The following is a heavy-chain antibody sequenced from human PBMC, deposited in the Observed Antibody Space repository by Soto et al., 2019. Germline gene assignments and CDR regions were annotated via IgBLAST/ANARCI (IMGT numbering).Heavy chain of an antibody. J-gene: IGHJ4*02. CDR1: RFTFSDYD. V-gene: IGHV3-23*01. CDR2: IRGSGDNT. Sequence: GGSLRLSCAASRFTFSDYDMSWVRQAPGKGLEWVSAIRGSGDNTHHADSVKGRFTISRDKSKSTLYLRMNSLRAEDTCLYYCARAGYGIPFDYWGQGTLVTVSS. D-gene: IGHD4-17*01. CDR3: ARAGYGIPFDY.